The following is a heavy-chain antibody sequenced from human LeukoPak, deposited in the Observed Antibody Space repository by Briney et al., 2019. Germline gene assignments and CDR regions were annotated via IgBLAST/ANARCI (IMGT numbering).Heavy chain of an antibody. J-gene: IGHJ4*02. CDR3: AKDSSSWYYFDS. D-gene: IGHD6-13*01. Sequence: PGGSLRLSCSASGFSFSSHAMHWVRQAPGRGLEYVSTISSNGDNTFYAASVKGRFTISRDNSKNTLYLQMSSLRAADTAFYYCAKDSSSWYYFDSWGQGPLVTVSS. V-gene: IGHV3-64D*06. CDR1: GFSFSSHA. CDR2: ISSNGDNT.